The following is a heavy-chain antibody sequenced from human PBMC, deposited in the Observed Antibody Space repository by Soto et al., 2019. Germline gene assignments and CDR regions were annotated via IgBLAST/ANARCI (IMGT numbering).Heavy chain of an antibody. CDR3: ASGYFSSTGCYHQTYYYYYYYMDV. J-gene: IGHJ6*03. CDR2: IIPILVIA. V-gene: IGHV1-69*02. D-gene: IGHD2-2*03. CDR1: GGTFSSYT. Sequence: GASVKVSCKASGGTFSSYTISWVRQAPGQGLEWMGRIIPILVIANYAQKFQCRVTITADKSTSTAYMELSSLRSEDTAVYYCASGYFSSTGCYHQTYYYYYYYMDVWGKGTTVTVSS.